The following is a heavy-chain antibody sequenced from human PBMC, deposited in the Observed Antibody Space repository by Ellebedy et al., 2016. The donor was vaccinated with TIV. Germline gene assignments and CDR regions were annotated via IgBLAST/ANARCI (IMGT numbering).Heavy chain of an antibody. D-gene: IGHD6-19*01. J-gene: IGHJ4*02. CDR1: GGSISSSNW. CDR3: ARGTYSSGWYVGTYYFDY. CDR2: IYHTGSP. Sequence: SETLSLTCGVSGGSISSSNWWSWVRQPPGKGLEWIGEIYHTGSPNYNPSLKSRVTISVDKSKNQFSLKLSSVTAADTAVYYCARGTYSSGWYVGTYYFDYWGQGTLVTVSS. V-gene: IGHV4/OR15-8*01.